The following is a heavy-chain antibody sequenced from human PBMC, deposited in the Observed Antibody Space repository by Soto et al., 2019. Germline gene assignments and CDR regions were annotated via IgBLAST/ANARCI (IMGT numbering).Heavy chain of an antibody. V-gene: IGHV3-7*03. CDR1: GFTFSSYW. CDR2: IKQDGSEK. J-gene: IGHJ4*02. Sequence: GGALRLSCAASGFTFSSYWMSWVRQAPGKGLEWVANIKQDGSEKYYVDSVKGRFTISRDNAKNSLYLQMNSLRAEDTAVYYCARDPYGSGSYYADYFDYWGQGTLVTVSS. D-gene: IGHD3-10*01. CDR3: ARDPYGSGSYYADYFDY.